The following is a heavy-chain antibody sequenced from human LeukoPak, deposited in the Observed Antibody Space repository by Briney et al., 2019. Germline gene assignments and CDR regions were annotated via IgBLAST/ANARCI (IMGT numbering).Heavy chain of an antibody. Sequence: SQTLSLTCTVSGGSISSGGYYWSWIRQPAGKGLEWIGRIYTSGSTNYNPSLKSRVTISVDTSKNQFSLKLSSVTAADTAVYYCAREDFWSGYHDAFDIWGQGTMVTVSS. CDR1: GGSISSGGYY. CDR2: IYTSGST. D-gene: IGHD3-3*01. V-gene: IGHV4-61*02. CDR3: AREDFWSGYHDAFDI. J-gene: IGHJ3*02.